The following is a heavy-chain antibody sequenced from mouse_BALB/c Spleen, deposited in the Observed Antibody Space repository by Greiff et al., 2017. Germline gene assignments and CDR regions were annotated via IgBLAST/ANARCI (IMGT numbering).Heavy chain of an antibody. CDR1: GFTFSSYT. CDR3: ARHEARATYWFAY. D-gene: IGHD3-1*01. Sequence: DVHLVESGGGLVQPGGSLKLSCAASGFTFSSYTMSWVRQTPEKRLEWVAYISNGGGSTYYPDTVKGRFTISRDNAKNTLYLQMSSLKSEDTAMYYCARHEARATYWFAYWGQGTLVTVSA. CDR2: ISNGGGST. J-gene: IGHJ3*01. V-gene: IGHV5-12-2*01.